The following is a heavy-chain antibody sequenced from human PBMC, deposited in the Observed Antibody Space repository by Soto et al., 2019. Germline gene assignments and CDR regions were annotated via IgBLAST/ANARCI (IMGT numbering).Heavy chain of an antibody. D-gene: IGHD1-26*01. J-gene: IGHJ6*02. CDR1: GYRFISYG. Sequence: QVQLVQSGSEVKRPGASVKVSCKASGYRFISYGLSWVRQAPGQGLEWMGWISPDNGNTNYAQKLQGRVTMTTETSTSKAYMEVRSLRSDGTAIYLCGREGSGGGGMDVWGQGTTVTVSS. V-gene: IGHV1-18*01. CDR3: GREGSGGGGMDV. CDR2: ISPDNGNT.